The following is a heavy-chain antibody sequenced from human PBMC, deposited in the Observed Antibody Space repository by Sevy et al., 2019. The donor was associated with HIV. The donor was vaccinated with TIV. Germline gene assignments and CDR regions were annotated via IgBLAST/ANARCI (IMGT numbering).Heavy chain of an antibody. CDR2: IKRKSDGETT. J-gene: IGHJ3*02. CDR3: STSTVTRSAFDI. D-gene: IGHD4-17*01. V-gene: IGHV3-15*07. CDR1: GFTFSNAW. Sequence: GGSLRLSCVASGFTFSNAWMNWVRQAPGKGLEWVGRIKRKSDGETTDYAPPVKGRFTISRDDSETTLYLQMNSLKTEDTAVYYCSTSTVTRSAFDIRGQGTMVTVSS.